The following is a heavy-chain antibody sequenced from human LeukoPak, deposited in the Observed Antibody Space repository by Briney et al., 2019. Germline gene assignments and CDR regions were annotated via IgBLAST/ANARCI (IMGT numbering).Heavy chain of an antibody. CDR2: IYYSGST. V-gene: IGHV4-39*01. D-gene: IGHD3-22*01. Sequence: PSETLSLTCTVSGGSISSSGYYWGWIRQPPGKGLEWIGSIYYSGSTYYNPSLKSRVTISVDTSKNQFSLKLSSVTAADTAVYYCASPRYYYDSSGYVVVDYWGQGTLVTVSS. J-gene: IGHJ4*02. CDR3: ASPRYYYDSSGYVVVDY. CDR1: GGSISSSGYY.